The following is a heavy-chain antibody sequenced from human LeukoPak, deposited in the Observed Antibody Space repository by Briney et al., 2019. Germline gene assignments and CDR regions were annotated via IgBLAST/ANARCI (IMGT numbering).Heavy chain of an antibody. V-gene: IGHV3-30-3*01. CDR2: ISYDGSNK. D-gene: IGHD1-26*01. CDR1: GFTFSSYA. CDR3: AREKSKRIVGATKGGNYFDY. Sequence: GGSLRLSCVASGFTFSSYAMHWVRQAPGKGLEWVAVISYDGSNKYYADSVKGRFTISRDNSKNTLYLQMNSLRAEDTAVYYCAREKSKRIVGATKGGNYFDYWGQGTLVTVSS. J-gene: IGHJ4*02.